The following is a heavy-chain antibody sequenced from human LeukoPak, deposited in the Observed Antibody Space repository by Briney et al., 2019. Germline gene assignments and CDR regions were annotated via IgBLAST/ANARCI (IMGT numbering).Heavy chain of an antibody. CDR1: GFTFSSYG. V-gene: IGHV3-30*02. J-gene: IGHJ4*02. D-gene: IGHD1-26*01. CDR2: IRYDGSNK. Sequence: GESLKISCAASGFTFSSYGMHWVRQAPGKGLEWVAFIRYDGSNKYYADSVKGRFTISRDNSKNTMYLQMNSLRAEDTAVYYCAKDHGGSYSESFDYWGQGTLVTVSS. CDR3: AKDHGGSYSESFDY.